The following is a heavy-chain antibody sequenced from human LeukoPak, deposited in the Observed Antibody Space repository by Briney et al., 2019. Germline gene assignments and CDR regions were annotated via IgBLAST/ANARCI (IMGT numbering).Heavy chain of an antibody. D-gene: IGHD3-22*01. V-gene: IGHV4-34*01. CDR2: INHSGGT. CDR3: ASSYSSSDQKIDY. J-gene: IGHJ4*02. CDR1: GGSFSGYY. Sequence: KPSETLSLTCAVYGGSFSGYYWSWIRQPPGKGLEWIGEINHSGGTNYNPSLKSRVTISVDTSKNQFSLKVRSLTAADTAVYYCASSYSSSDQKIDYWGQGILVTVSS.